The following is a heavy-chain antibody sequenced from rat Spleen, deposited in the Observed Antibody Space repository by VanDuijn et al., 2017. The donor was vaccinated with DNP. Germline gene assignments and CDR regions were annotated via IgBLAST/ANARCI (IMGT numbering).Heavy chain of an antibody. V-gene: IGHV3-1*01. CDR2: ISYSGTT. CDR1: GYPIISNY. Sequence: EVQLQESGPGLVKPSQSLSLTCSVTGYPIISNYWGWIRKFPGNKMEWIGHISYSGTTSYHPSLKSRISITRDTSKNQFFLQLSSVTTEDTATYYCARWNIGTSTLDYWGQGVMVTVSS. CDR3: ARWNIGTSTLDY. D-gene: IGHD1-5*01. J-gene: IGHJ2*01.